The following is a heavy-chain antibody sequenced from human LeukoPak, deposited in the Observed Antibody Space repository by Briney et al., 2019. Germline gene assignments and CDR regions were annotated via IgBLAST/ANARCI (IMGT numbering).Heavy chain of an antibody. V-gene: IGHV3-30*18. Sequence: GGSLRLSCAASGFTFSSYDMHWVRQAPGKGLEWVAAISKDGTSDFYADSVKGRFSISRDNSKNTLYLQMNTLRPEDAAVYYCAKEGYYYSSGSYSRRAFDIWGQGTMVTVSS. CDR3: AKEGYYYSSGSYSRRAFDI. CDR1: GFTFSSYD. D-gene: IGHD3-10*01. CDR2: ISKDGTSD. J-gene: IGHJ3*02.